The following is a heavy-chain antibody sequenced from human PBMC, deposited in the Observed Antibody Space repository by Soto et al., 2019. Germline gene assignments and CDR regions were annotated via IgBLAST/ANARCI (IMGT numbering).Heavy chain of an antibody. V-gene: IGHV3-15*07. D-gene: IGHD4-17*01. Sequence: PGGSLRLSCAASGFTFSNAWMNWVRQAPGKGLEWVGRIKSKTDGGTTDYAAPVKGRFTISRDDSKNTLYLQMNSLKTEDTAVYYCTTDQTTVTTRLHELSRYYYGMDVWGQGTTVTV. J-gene: IGHJ6*02. CDR3: TTDQTTVTTRLHELSRYYYGMDV. CDR1: GFTFSNAW. CDR2: IKSKTDGGTT.